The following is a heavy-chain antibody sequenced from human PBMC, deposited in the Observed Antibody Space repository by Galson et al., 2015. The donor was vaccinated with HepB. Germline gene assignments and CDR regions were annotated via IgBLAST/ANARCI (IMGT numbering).Heavy chain of an antibody. CDR2: IYYSGST. V-gene: IGHV4-59*01. J-gene: IGHJ4*02. CDR1: GGSISSYY. D-gene: IGHD2-15*01. CDR3: ARGRGYCSGGSCYHIHFDY. Sequence: LSLTCTVSGGSISSYYWSWIRQPPGKGLEWIGYIYYSGSTNYNPSLKSRVTISVDTSKNQFSLKLSSVTAADTAVYYCARGRGYCSGGSCYHIHFDYWGQGTLVTVSS.